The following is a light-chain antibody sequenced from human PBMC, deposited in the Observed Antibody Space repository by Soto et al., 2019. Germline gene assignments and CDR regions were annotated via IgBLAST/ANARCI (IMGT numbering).Light chain of an antibody. J-gene: IGLJ1*01. CDR1: SSDVGGYNH. V-gene: IGLV2-14*01. CDR3: NSYTSGSALYV. Sequence: QSVLSQARSVSRSPGQSIPISKTGTSSDVGGYNHVSWYQQHPGKAPKLMIYGVSNRPAGISNRFSGSKSGNTAPLTISGLQAEDEADYYCNSYTSGSALYVFGTGTKVTVL. CDR2: GVS.